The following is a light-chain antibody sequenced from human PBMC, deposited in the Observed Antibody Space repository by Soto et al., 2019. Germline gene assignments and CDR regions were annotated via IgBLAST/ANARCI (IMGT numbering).Light chain of an antibody. V-gene: IGLV2-14*01. Sequence: QSALTQPASVSGSPGQSITISCTGTSSDIGGYNYVSWYQQYPGKAPKLMIFGVSDRPSGVSNRFSGSKSGTTASLTISGLQAEDEVDYYCSSYKTSSTVVVFGGGPTLTVL. CDR3: SSYKTSSTVVV. CDR1: SSDIGGYNY. J-gene: IGLJ2*01. CDR2: GVS.